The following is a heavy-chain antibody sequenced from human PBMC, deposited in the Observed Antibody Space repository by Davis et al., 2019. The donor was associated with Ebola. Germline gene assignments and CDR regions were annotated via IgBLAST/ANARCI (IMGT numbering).Heavy chain of an antibody. D-gene: IGHD2-15*01. CDR2: ISAYNGNT. CDR1: GYTFKNYA. Sequence: ASVKVSCKASGYTFKNYAISWVRQAPGQGLEWMGWISAYNGNTNYAQILQGRVTMTTDTSTGTAYMELRSLRSDDTAVYYCARGASRYCSGGSCYPLGMDVWGQGTTVTVSS. CDR3: ARGASRYCSGGSCYPLGMDV. J-gene: IGHJ6*02. V-gene: IGHV1-18*01.